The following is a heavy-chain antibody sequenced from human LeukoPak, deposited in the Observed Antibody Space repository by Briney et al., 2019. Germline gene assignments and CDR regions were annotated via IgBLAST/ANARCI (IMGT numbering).Heavy chain of an antibody. D-gene: IGHD6-13*01. J-gene: IGHJ4*02. CDR3: AKALEQETVIALDS. V-gene: IGHV3-23*01. CDR1: GFTLSTYA. CDR2: ISGSGGST. Sequence: GGSLRLSCAASGFTLSTYAMSWVRQAPGKGLGWVSAISGSGGSTYYADSVKGRFTISRDNSKNTLYLQMNSLRAEDTSIYFCAKALEQETVIALDSWGQGTLVTVSS.